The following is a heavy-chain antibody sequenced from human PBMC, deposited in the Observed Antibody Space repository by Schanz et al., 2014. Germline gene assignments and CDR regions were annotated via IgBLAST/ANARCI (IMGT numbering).Heavy chain of an antibody. D-gene: IGHD3-22*01. CDR2: INAGTGNT. V-gene: IGHV1-3*01. Sequence: QVQLVQSGAEVKKPGASVKVSCKTSGYTFTDYPINWVRQAPGQRLEWMGWINAGTGNTEYSQKFQGRVTITRDTLASTAYMEVSSLRSEDTAVYYCARSNYYDNSDYYNSFDYWGQGTLVTVSS. CDR3: ARSNYYDNSDYYNSFDY. J-gene: IGHJ4*02. CDR1: GYTFTDYP.